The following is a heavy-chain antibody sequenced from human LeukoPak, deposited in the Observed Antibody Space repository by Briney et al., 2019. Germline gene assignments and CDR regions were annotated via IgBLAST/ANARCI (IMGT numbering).Heavy chain of an antibody. J-gene: IGHJ3*02. V-gene: IGHV4-59*08. CDR2: IYYSGST. Sequence: PSETLSLTCTVSGGSISSYYWSWIRQPPGKGLEWIGYIYYSGSTNYNPSLKSRVTISVDTSKNQFSLKLSSVTAADTAVYYCARLVYYYDSSGQTDAFDIWGQGTMVTVSS. CDR3: ARLVYYYDSSGQTDAFDI. CDR1: GGSISSYY. D-gene: IGHD3-22*01.